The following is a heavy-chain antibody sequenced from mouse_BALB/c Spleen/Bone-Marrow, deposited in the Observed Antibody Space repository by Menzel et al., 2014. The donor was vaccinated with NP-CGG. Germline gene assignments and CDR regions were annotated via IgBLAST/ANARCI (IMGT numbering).Heavy chain of an antibody. CDR3: ARDYGYAMDY. CDR1: GITFSSFG. Sequence: EVQGVESGGGLVQPGGSRKLSCAASGITFSSFGMHWVRQAPEKGLEWVAYISSGSSTIYYADTVKGRFTISRDNPKNTLFLQMTSLRSEDTAMYYCARDYGYAMDYWSQGTSVTVSS. D-gene: IGHD1-1*01. J-gene: IGHJ4*01. CDR2: ISSGSSTI. V-gene: IGHV5-17*02.